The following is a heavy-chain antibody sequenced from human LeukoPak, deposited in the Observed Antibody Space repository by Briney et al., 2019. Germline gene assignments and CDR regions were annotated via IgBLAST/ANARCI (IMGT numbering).Heavy chain of an antibody. D-gene: IGHD3-10*01. Sequence: SETLSLTCSVSGGSISIYYWSWIRQPPGKGLEWIGYIDDSGNTNYNPSLKSQVTISVDKSKNQFSLKLSFVTAADTAMYYCARSDYHNSGSHTVFDAFDIWGQGTRVTVSS. CDR3: ARSDYHNSGSHTVFDAFDI. CDR2: IDDSGNT. J-gene: IGHJ3*02. CDR1: GGSISIYY. V-gene: IGHV4-59*01.